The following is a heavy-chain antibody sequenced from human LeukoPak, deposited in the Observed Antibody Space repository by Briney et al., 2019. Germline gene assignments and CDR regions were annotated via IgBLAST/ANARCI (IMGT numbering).Heavy chain of an antibody. V-gene: IGHV3-7*01. Sequence: GGSLRLSCAASGFTFSSYWMSWVRQAPGKGLEWVANIKQDGSEKYYVDSVKGRFTISRDNAKNSLYLQMNSLRAEDTAVYYCARDIVPYYYYYGMDVWGQGTTVTVSS. CDR1: GFTFSSYW. CDR3: ARDIVPYYYYYGMDV. J-gene: IGHJ6*02. D-gene: IGHD2-8*01. CDR2: IKQDGSEK.